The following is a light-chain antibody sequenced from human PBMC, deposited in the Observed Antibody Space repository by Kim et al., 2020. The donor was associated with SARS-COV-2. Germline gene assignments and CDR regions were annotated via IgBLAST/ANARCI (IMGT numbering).Light chain of an antibody. J-gene: IGKJ4*01. CDR3: QLRRRWPLT. CDR2: DTD. CDR1: QSVRNY. V-gene: IGKV3-11*01. Sequence: EIVLTQSPATLSLSPGERATLSCRASQSVRNYLAWYRQKPGQAPTLLIYDTDNRATGIPTRFSGSGSGTDFTLSISNIDPEDFAVYYCQLRRRWPLTLGGGTKPEI.